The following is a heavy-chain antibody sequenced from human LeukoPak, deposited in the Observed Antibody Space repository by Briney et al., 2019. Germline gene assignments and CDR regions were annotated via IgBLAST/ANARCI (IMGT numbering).Heavy chain of an antibody. Sequence: ASVKVSCKASGYTFTSYDINWVRQATGQGLEWMGWMNPNSGNTGYAQKFQGRVTMTRDTSISTAYMELSRLRSDDTAVYYCARGVIEGFDPWGQGTLVTVSS. V-gene: IGHV1-8*02. D-gene: IGHD2/OR15-2a*01. CDR2: MNPNSGNT. J-gene: IGHJ5*02. CDR1: GYTFTSYD. CDR3: ARGVIEGFDP.